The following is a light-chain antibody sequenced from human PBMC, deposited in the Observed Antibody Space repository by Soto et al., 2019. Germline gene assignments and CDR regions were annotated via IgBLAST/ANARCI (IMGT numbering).Light chain of an antibody. CDR2: GAS. CDR3: QQYGPSPIT. V-gene: IGKV3-20*01. Sequence: ENVLTQSPGTLSLSPGERATLSCRASQTVSSYLTWYQQRPGQAPRLLIYGASKRATGIPDRCSGSGSGTDFTLTISRLEPEDFALYYCQQYGPSPITFGQGTRLEIK. CDR1: QTVSSY. J-gene: IGKJ5*01.